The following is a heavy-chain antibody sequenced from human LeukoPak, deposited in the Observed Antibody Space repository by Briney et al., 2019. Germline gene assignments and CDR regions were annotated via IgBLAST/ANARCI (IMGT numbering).Heavy chain of an antibody. Sequence: SVKVSCKASGGTFSSYAISWVRQAPGQGLEWMGGIIPIFGTANYAQRFQGRVTITADESTSTAYMELSSLRSEDTAVYYCARGGGSYPYYYYMDVWGKGTTVTVSS. CDR2: IIPIFGTA. CDR3: ARGGGSYPYYYYMDV. CDR1: GGTFSSYA. D-gene: IGHD1-26*01. V-gene: IGHV1-69*01. J-gene: IGHJ6*03.